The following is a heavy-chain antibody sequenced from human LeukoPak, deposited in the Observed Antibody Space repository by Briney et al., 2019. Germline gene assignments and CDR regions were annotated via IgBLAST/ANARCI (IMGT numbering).Heavy chain of an antibody. V-gene: IGHV1-69*05. Sequence: SVTVSCKPSVGTFSRYALRWVRPAPGQGLAWMGGIYLIFGKENYAQKLQGRVTITTNESTSTAYMELSSLRSEDTAVYYCLVGATIDYYYYMDVWGKGTTVTVSS. CDR1: VGTFSRYA. D-gene: IGHD1-26*01. CDR3: LVGATIDYYYYMDV. J-gene: IGHJ6*03. CDR2: IYLIFGKE.